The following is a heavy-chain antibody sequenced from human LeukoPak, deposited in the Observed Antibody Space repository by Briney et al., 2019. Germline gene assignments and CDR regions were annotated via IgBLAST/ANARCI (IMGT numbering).Heavy chain of an antibody. J-gene: IGHJ4*02. Sequence: ASVKVSCKASGYTFTSYYMHWVRQAPGQGLVWMGIINPSGGSTSYAQKFQGRVTMTRDMSTSTVYMELSSLRSEDTAVYYCARWRYDILTGYYSAFYFDYWGQGTLVTVSS. V-gene: IGHV1-46*01. D-gene: IGHD3-9*01. CDR2: INPSGGST. CDR1: GYTFTSYY. CDR3: ARWRYDILTGYYSAFYFDY.